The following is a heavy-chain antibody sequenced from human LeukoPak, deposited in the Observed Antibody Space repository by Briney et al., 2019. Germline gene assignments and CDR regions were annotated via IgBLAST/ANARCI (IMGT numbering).Heavy chain of an antibody. CDR3: AKDSTPNSSGAA. Sequence: GGSLRLSCTASGFSFRSYAMHWVRQAPGKGLEYVSAISPSGNTTYYADSVKGRFTISRDNSKNTLYLQMNSLRAEDTAVYYCAKDSTPNSSGAAWGQGTLVTVSS. V-gene: IGHV3-23*01. CDR2: ISPSGNTT. D-gene: IGHD6-19*01. J-gene: IGHJ4*02. CDR1: GFSFRSYA.